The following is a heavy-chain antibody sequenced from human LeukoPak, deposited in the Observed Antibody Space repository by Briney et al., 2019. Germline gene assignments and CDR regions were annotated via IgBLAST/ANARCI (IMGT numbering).Heavy chain of an antibody. J-gene: IGHJ5*02. CDR3: VRGPYGASISKWFDP. CDR1: SGSIFSSNW. V-gene: IGHV4-59*01. CDR2: IYYSGDT. D-gene: IGHD4/OR15-4a*01. Sequence: SETLSLTCAVSSGSIFSSNWWSWIRQSPGGGLEWIGYIYYSGDTAYNPSLRSRVTLSVDTSKNQFSLQLRSVTTADTAVYYCVRGPYGASISKWFDPWGQGTQVIVSP.